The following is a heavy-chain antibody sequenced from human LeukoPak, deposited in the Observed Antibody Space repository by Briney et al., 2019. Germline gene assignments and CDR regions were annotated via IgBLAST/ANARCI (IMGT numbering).Heavy chain of an antibody. CDR3: ARPGYSGSYFDAFDI. CDR1: GGSISTSSYY. D-gene: IGHD1-26*01. Sequence: SETLSLTCTVSGGSISTSSYYWGWIRQPPGKGLEWIGSIYYRGSTYYNPSLKSRVTISVDTSKNQFSLKLSSVTAADTAVYYCARPGYSGSYFDAFDIWGQGTVVTVSS. CDR2: IYYRGST. V-gene: IGHV4-39*01. J-gene: IGHJ3*02.